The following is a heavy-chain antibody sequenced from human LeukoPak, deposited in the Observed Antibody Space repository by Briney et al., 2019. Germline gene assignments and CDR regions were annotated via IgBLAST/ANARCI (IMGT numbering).Heavy chain of an antibody. J-gene: IGHJ5*02. V-gene: IGHV4-39*01. CDR2: IYYSGST. CDR3: ASTDIVVVPAADDNWFDP. CDR1: GGSISSSSYY. Sequence: SETLSLTCTVSGGSISSSSYYWGWIRQPPGKGLEWIGSIYYSGSTYYNPSLKSRVTISVDTSKNQFSLKLSSVTAADTAVYYCASTDIVVVPAADDNWFDPWGQGTLVTVSS. D-gene: IGHD2-2*01.